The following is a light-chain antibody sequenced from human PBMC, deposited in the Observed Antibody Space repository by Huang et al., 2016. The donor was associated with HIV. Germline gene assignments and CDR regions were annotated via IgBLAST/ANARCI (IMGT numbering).Light chain of an antibody. CDR1: QTVSSK. J-gene: IGKJ2*01. CDR2: DAS. V-gene: IGKV3-15*01. CDR3: QQHNNWPRGGT. Sequence: EIVMTQSPATLSGSPGESATLSCRASQTVSSKLAWYQQKPGQAPRLLIYDASTRATGFPDRFSGSGSGTGFNLTISSLRSEDDAVYYCQQHNNWPRGGTFGQGTKLEIK.